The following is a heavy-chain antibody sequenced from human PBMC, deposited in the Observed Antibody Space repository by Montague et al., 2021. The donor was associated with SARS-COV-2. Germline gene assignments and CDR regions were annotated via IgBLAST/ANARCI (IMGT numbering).Heavy chain of an antibody. CDR3: ARVAPPYASITIFRVVIPDWFDP. D-gene: IGHD3-3*01. V-gene: IGHV4-59*01. J-gene: IGHJ5*02. Sequence: SETLSLTCTVSGGSISSYYWSWIRQPPGKGLEWIGYIYYSGTTNYNPSLKSRVTISVDTSKNQFSQKLSSVTAADTAVYYCARVAPPYASITIFRVVIPDWFDPWGQGTLVTVSS. CDR1: GGSISSYY. CDR2: IYYSGTT.